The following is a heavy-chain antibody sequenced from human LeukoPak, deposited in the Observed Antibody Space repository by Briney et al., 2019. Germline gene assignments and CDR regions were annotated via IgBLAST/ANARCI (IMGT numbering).Heavy chain of an antibody. V-gene: IGHV3-48*03. CDR1: GFTFSSYE. J-gene: IGHJ6*04. CDR3: ARVRYCSSTSCYVRGYYYGMDV. Sequence: GGSLRLSCAASGFTFSSYEMNWVRQAPGKGLEWVSYISSSGSTIYYADSVKGRFTISRDNAKNSLYLQMNSLRAEDTAVYYCARVRYCSSTSCYVRGYYYGMDVWGKGTTVTVSS. D-gene: IGHD2-2*01. CDR2: ISSSGSTI.